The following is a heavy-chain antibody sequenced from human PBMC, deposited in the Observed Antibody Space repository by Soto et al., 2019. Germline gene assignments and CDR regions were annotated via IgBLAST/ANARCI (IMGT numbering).Heavy chain of an antibody. CDR3: ATDLRGYSYGLTILDAFDI. CDR1: GYTLTELS. Sequence: ASVKVSCKVSGYTLTELSMHWVRQAPGKGLEWKGGFDPEDGETIYAQKFQGRVTMTEDTSTDTAYMELSSLRSEDTAVYYCATDLRGYSYGLTILDAFDIWGQGTMVTVSS. D-gene: IGHD5-18*01. CDR2: FDPEDGET. J-gene: IGHJ3*02. V-gene: IGHV1-24*01.